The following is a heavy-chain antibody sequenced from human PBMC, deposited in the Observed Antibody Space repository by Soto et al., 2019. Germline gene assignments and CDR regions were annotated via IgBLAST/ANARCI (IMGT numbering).Heavy chain of an antibody. CDR3: ATNGYNYPNWFDP. Sequence: SETLSLTCAVYGGSFSGYYWSWIRQPPGKGLEWIGYINYSGSTNYNPSLKSRVTISLDTSKNQFSLKLTSVTAADTAIYYCATNGYNYPNWFDPWGQGTLVTVSS. CDR2: INYSGST. CDR1: GGSFSGYY. D-gene: IGHD3-22*01. V-gene: IGHV4-34*01. J-gene: IGHJ5*02.